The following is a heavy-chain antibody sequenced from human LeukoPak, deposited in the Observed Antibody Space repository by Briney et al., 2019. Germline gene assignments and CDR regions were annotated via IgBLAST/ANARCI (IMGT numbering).Heavy chain of an antibody. D-gene: IGHD3-22*01. CDR3: ARGGITMIVVVIE. CDR2: ISSSGSTI. Sequence: GESLRLSCAASGFTFSSYEMNWVRQAPGKGLEWVSYISSSGSTIYYADSVKGRFTISRDNSKNTLYLQMNSLRAEDTAVYYCARGGITMIVVVIEWGQGTLVTVSS. CDR1: GFTFSSYE. J-gene: IGHJ4*02. V-gene: IGHV3-48*03.